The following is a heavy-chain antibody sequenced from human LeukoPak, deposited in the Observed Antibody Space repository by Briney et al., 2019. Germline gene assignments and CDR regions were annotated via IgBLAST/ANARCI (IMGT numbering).Heavy chain of an antibody. CDR1: GGSLSGYY. J-gene: IGHJ5*02. CDR2: INHSGST. V-gene: IGHV4-34*01. Sequence: SETLSLTCAVYGGSLSGYYWSWLRQPPGKGLEWIGEINHSGSTNYNPSLKSRVTISVDTSKNQFSLKLSSVTAADTAIYYCARLCLEITMIVVVFMPPQAWFDPWGQGALVTVSS. D-gene: IGHD3-22*01. CDR3: ARLCLEITMIVVVFMPPQAWFDP.